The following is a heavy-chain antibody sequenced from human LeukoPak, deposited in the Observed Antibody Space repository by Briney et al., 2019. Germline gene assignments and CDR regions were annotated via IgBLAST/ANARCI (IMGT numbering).Heavy chain of an antibody. CDR3: ARGGYSTGYAY. CDR1: GYTFATYG. D-gene: IGHD6-19*01. Sequence: ASVKVSCKASGYTFATYGIGWVRQAPGQGLEWMGWINTYNGHTNYAQKVQGRVTVTTDTSTTTAYMELRSLRSDDTAVYYCARGGYSTGYAYWGQGTLVTVSS. V-gene: IGHV1-18*01. CDR2: INTYNGHT. J-gene: IGHJ4*02.